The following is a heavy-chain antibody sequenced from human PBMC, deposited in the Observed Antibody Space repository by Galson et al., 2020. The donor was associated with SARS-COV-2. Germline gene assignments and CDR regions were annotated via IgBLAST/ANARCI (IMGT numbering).Heavy chain of an antibody. CDR2: ISRSSSYI. CDR1: GFTFRDYN. V-gene: IGHV3-21*01. J-gene: IGHJ4*02. D-gene: IGHD3-9*01. CDR3: ARDSERDILTGYYQDF. Sequence: GGSMRLSCAASGFTFRDYNMNWVRQAPGKGLEWVSSISRSSSYIYYADSAKGRFTISRDNAKNSLHLQMNSLRDEDTAVYYCARDSERDILTGYYQDFWGQGTLVTVS.